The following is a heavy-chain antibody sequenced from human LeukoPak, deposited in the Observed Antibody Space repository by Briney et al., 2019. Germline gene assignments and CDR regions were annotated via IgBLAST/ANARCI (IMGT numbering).Heavy chain of an antibody. J-gene: IGHJ1*01. D-gene: IGHD3-22*01. CDR2: ISAYNGNT. CDR1: GYTFTSYG. Sequence: ASVKVSCKASGYTFTSYGISWVRQAPGQGLEWMGWISAYNGNTNYAQKLQGRVTMTTDTSTSTAYMELRSLRSDDTAVYYCARGLYYDSSGSDGHFQHWGQGTLVTVSS. V-gene: IGHV1-18*01. CDR3: ARGLYYDSSGSDGHFQH.